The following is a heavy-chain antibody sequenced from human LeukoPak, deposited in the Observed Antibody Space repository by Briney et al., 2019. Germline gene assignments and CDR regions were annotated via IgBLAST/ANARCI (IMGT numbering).Heavy chain of an antibody. CDR2: IYYSGST. Sequence: SETLSLTCTVSGGSISSYYWSWIRQPPGKGLEWIGYIYYSGSTNYNPSLKSRVTISVDTSKNQFSLKLSSVTAADTAVYYCARAWGPYYYDSSGYTDIWGQGTMVTLSS. CDR3: ARAWGPYYYDSSGYTDI. J-gene: IGHJ3*02. D-gene: IGHD3-22*01. V-gene: IGHV4-59*01. CDR1: GGSISSYY.